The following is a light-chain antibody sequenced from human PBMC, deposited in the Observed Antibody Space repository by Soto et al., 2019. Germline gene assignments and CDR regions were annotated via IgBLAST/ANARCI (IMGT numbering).Light chain of an antibody. CDR2: WAS. V-gene: IGKV4-1*01. J-gene: IGKJ2*01. Sequence: DIVMTQSPDSLAVSLGERATINCKSSQSVLFRSDNKNYLAWYQQRSGQPPKLLIYWASTRESGVPDRFSGSGSEPDFTLAISSLQVEDVAVYYCQQYYTSPDTFGQGTKLEIK. CDR3: QQYYTSPDT. CDR1: QSVLFRSDNKNY.